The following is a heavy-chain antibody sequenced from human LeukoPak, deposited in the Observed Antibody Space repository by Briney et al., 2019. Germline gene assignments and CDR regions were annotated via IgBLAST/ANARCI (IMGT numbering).Heavy chain of an antibody. J-gene: IGHJ2*01. CDR2: IYYSGST. CDR1: GGSISSSSYY. CDR3: ARLSNDYGDYAGYWYFDL. D-gene: IGHD4-17*01. Sequence: SETLSLTCTVSGGSISSSSYYWGWIRQPPGRGLEWIGSIYYSGSTYYNPSLKSRVTISVDTSKNQFSLKLSSVTAADTAVYYCARLSNDYGDYAGYWYFDLWGRGTLVTVSS. V-gene: IGHV4-39*01.